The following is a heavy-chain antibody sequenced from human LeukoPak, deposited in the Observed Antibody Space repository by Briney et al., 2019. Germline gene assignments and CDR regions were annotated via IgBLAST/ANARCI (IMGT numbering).Heavy chain of an antibody. D-gene: IGHD3-10*01. V-gene: IGHV4-39*07. Sequence: SETLSLTCTVSGGSISSSSYFWGWIRQPPGKGLEWIGRFYYSGITYFNPSLKGRVTISGDTSKNQFSLKLSSVTAADTAVYYCARLTRATYYYGSGSFDYWGQGTLVTVSS. J-gene: IGHJ4*02. CDR1: GGSISSSSYF. CDR2: FYYSGIT. CDR3: ARLTRATYYYGSGSFDY.